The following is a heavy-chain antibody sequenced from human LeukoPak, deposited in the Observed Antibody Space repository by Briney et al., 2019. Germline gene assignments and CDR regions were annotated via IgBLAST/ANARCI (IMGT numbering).Heavy chain of an antibody. Sequence: AGGSLRLSCAAAGFIFRSYGMNWVRQAPGKGLEWVSGISGSGGSTYYADSVKGRFTISRDDSKSTLYLQMNSLRAEDTAVYYCAKTYYSGYDLSYYYYMDVWGKGTTVTISS. D-gene: IGHD5-12*01. V-gene: IGHV3-23*01. CDR2: ISGSGGST. CDR1: GFIFRSYG. J-gene: IGHJ6*03. CDR3: AKTYYSGYDLSYYYYMDV.